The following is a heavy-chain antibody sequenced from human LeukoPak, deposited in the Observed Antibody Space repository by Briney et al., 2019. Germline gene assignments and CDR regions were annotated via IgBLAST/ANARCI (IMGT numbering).Heavy chain of an antibody. CDR1: GYTFTGFY. CDR2: INPNSGGT. J-gene: IGHJ4*02. Sequence: ASVKVSCKASGYTFTGFYMHWVRQAPGQGLEWMGWINPNSGGTNYAQKFQGRVTMTRDTSISTAYVELSRLRSDDTAVYYCARDVEPGYSSSWYIDYWGQGTLVTVSS. V-gene: IGHV1-2*02. CDR3: ARDVEPGYSSSWYIDY. D-gene: IGHD6-13*01.